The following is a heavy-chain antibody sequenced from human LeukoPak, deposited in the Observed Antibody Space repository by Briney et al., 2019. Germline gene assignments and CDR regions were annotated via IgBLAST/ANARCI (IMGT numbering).Heavy chain of an antibody. Sequence: GGSLRLSCAASGFTFSDYYMSWIRQAPGKGLEWVSYISSSGSTIYYADSVKGRFTISRDNAKNSLYLQMNSLRAEDTAVYYCARDPMAGESYYFDYWGQGTLVTVSS. J-gene: IGHJ4*02. CDR1: GFTFSDYY. CDR3: ARDPMAGESYYFDY. V-gene: IGHV3-11*01. CDR2: ISSSGSTI. D-gene: IGHD3-10*01.